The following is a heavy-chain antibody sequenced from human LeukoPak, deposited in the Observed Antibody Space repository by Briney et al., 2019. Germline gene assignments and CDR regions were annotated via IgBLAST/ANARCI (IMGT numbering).Heavy chain of an antibody. J-gene: IGHJ3*02. Sequence: ASVKVSCKASGYSFTGYYMHWVRQAPGQGVEWMGWINPNSGGTNYAQKFQGWVTMTRDTSISTAYMELSRLRSDDTAVYYCARAAAPMVRGVIIGAFDIWGQGTMVTVSS. CDR1: GYSFTGYY. CDR2: INPNSGGT. CDR3: ARAAAPMVRGVIIGAFDI. V-gene: IGHV1-2*04. D-gene: IGHD3-10*01.